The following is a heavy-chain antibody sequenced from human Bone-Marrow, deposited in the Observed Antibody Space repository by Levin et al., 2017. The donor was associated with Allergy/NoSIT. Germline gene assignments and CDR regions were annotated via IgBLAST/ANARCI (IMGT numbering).Heavy chain of an antibody. CDR3: AKITYYDFWSGYYKYYYYYGMDV. D-gene: IGHD3-3*01. J-gene: IGHJ6*02. CDR2: ISGSGGST. Sequence: GGSLRLSCAASGFTFSSYAMSWVRQAPGKGLEWVSAISGSGGSTYYADSVKGRFTISRDNSKNTLYLQMNSLRAEDTAVYYCAKITYYDFWSGYYKYYYYYGMDVWGQGTTVTVSS. CDR1: GFTFSSYA. V-gene: IGHV3-23*01.